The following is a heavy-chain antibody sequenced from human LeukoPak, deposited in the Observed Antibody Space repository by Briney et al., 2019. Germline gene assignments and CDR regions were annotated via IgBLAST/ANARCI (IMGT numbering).Heavy chain of an antibody. CDR3: ARDRSGSYGGDFDY. CDR1: GFTFSSYA. Sequence: GGSLRLSCAASGFTFSSYAMHWVRQAPGKGLEWVAVISYDGSNKYYADSVKGRFTISRDNSKNTLYLQMNSLRAEDTAVYYCARDRSGSYGGDFDYWGQGTLVTVSS. J-gene: IGHJ4*02. CDR2: ISYDGSNK. D-gene: IGHD1-26*01. V-gene: IGHV3-30-3*01.